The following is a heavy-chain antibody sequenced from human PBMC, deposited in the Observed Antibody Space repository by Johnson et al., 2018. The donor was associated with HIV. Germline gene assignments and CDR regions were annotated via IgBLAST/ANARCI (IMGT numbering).Heavy chain of an antibody. CDR3: ARPPPCMGNDGSGSGWACDI. CDR1: GFTFSNYA. CDR2: ISYDGSTE. Sequence: QMQLVESGGGVVQPGRSLRLSCAASGFTFSNYAVNWVRQAPGKGLEWVAVISYDGSTEYYADFVKGRFTFSGDTSNNTLYLQMNSLSAEDTVVYYAARPPPCMGNDGSGSGWACDIWGQGTMVTVAS. V-gene: IGHV3-30*04. D-gene: IGHD3-10*01. J-gene: IGHJ3*02.